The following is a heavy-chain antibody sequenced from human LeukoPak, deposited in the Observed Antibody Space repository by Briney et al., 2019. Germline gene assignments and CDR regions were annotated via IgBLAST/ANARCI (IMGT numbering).Heavy chain of an antibody. CDR3: ARHDPVGHYQRGMDV. Sequence: ASETLSLTSTGSGGSTSGYFWSCIRQPPGKGLEWRGYVYYNGSALYRTSLKSRVTMSVDTSKNQFSLKLSSVNAADTAVYYCARHDPVGHYQRGMDVWGQGTMVTVSS. V-gene: IGHV4-59*08. D-gene: IGHD1-26*01. CDR1: GGSTSGYF. CDR2: VYYNGSA. J-gene: IGHJ6*02.